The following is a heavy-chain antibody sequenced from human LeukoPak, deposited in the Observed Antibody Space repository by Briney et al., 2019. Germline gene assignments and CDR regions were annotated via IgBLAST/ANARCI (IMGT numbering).Heavy chain of an antibody. D-gene: IGHD3-22*01. CDR3: ARDNRDYYDSSGTNWFDP. CDR2: IYYSGST. CDR1: GGSISSSSYY. J-gene: IGHJ5*02. Sequence: NASETLSLTCTVSGGSISSSSYYWGWIRQPPGKGLEWIGSIYYSGSTYYNPSLKSRVTISVDTSKNQFSLKLGSVTAADTAVYYCARDNRDYYDSSGTNWFDPWGQGTLVTVSS. V-gene: IGHV4-39*07.